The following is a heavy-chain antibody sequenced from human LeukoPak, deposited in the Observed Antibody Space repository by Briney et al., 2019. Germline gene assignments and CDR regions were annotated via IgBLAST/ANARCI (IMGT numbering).Heavy chain of an antibody. CDR2: INPSSGDT. V-gene: IGHV1-2*02. J-gene: IGHJ4*02. CDR1: GYTFAGYY. D-gene: IGHD5-12*01. Sequence: ASVKVSCKASGYTFAGYYLHWVRQAPGQGLEWMGWINPSSGDTNYAQKFQGRVTMTRDTSISTAYMELSRLSTDDTAVYYCARDVGNSGHEVFDYWGQGTLVTVSS. CDR3: ARDVGNSGHEVFDY.